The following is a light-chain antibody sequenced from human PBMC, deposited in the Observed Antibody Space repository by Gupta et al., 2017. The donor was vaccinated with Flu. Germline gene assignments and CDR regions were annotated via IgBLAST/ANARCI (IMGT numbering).Light chain of an antibody. J-gene: IGLJ2*01. CDR3: QAWDRSIHVV. CDR2: QDT. CDR1: KLGDKY. Sequence: SGDKLGDKYVSWYQQRPGQSPVVVIYQDTKRPSGIPERFSGSNSGNTATLTISGTQAMDEADYYCQAWDRSIHVVFGGGTKLTVL. V-gene: IGLV3-1*01.